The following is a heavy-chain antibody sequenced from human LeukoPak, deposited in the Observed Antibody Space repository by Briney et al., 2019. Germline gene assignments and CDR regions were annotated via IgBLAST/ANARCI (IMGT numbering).Heavy chain of an antibody. Sequence: PSETLSLTCTVSGGSISSYYWSWIRQPPGKGLEWIGYIYYSGSTNYNPSLKSRVTISVDTSKNQFSLKLSSVTAADTAVYYCARGDTIFGVVLDYWGQGTLVTVSS. D-gene: IGHD3-3*01. J-gene: IGHJ4*02. CDR3: ARGDTIFGVVLDY. V-gene: IGHV4-59*01. CDR2: IYYSGST. CDR1: GGSISSYY.